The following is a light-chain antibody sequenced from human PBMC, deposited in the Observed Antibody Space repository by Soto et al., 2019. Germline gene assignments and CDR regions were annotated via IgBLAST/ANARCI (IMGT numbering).Light chain of an antibody. CDR1: SSNIGANYD. CDR3: QSYDSSLNRV. CDR2: GDN. J-gene: IGLJ1*01. V-gene: IGLV1-40*01. Sequence: QSVLSQPPSVSGAPGQRITISCTGSSSNIGANYDVHWYRQVPGTAPKILMSGDNNRPSGVADRFSGSKSGTSASLAITRLQAEDEADYYCQSYDSSLNRVFGTGTKLTVL.